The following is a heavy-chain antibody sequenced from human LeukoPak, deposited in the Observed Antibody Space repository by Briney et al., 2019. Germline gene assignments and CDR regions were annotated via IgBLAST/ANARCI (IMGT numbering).Heavy chain of an antibody. J-gene: IGHJ6*04. D-gene: IGHD3-3*01. V-gene: IGHV4-38-2*01. CDR1: GYPINNAYY. Sequence: PSETLSLTCGVSGYPINNAYYWVWIRQPPGKGLEWIRSLYHPDSTYYNPSLKSRVTMSVDTSRNQFSLRLSFVTAADTAVYYCARQYDSSFDYYLDLWGTGTTVTVSS. CDR2: LYHPDST. CDR3: ARQYDSSFDYYLDL.